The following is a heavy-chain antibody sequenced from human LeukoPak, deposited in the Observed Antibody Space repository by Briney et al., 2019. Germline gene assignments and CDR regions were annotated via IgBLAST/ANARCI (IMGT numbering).Heavy chain of an antibody. D-gene: IGHD2-15*01. J-gene: IGHJ4*02. Sequence: SETLSLTCTVSGGSISSSSYYWGWIRQPPGKGLEWIGSIYYSGSTYYNPSLKSRVTISVDTSKNQFSLKLSSVTAAGTAVYYCARDRYVDRVVAATQGSEGYWGQGTLVTVSS. CDR1: GGSISSSSYY. V-gene: IGHV4-39*07. CDR2: IYYSGST. CDR3: ARDRYVDRVVAATQGSEGY.